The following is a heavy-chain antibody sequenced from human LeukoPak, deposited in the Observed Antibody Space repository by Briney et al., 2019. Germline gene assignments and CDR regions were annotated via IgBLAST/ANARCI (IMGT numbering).Heavy chain of an antibody. CDR3: ARDVDPGYCSSTSCYTALDY. CDR2: IWYDGSNK. Sequence: GRSLRLSCAASGFTFSSYGMHWVRQAPGKGLEWVAVIWYDGSNKYYADSVKGRFTISRDNSKNTLYLQMNSLRAEDTAVYYCARDVDPGYCSSTSCYTALDYWGQGTLVTVSS. D-gene: IGHD2-2*02. J-gene: IGHJ4*02. CDR1: GFTFSSYG. V-gene: IGHV3-33*01.